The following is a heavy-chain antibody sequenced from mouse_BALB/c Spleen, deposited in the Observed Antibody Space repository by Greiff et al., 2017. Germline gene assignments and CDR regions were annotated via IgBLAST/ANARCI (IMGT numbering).Heavy chain of an antibody. D-gene: IGHD4-1*01. CDR2: IWGGGST. CDR1: GFSLSRYS. CDR3: ASSGTAWFAY. V-gene: IGHV2-6-4*01. J-gene: IGHJ3*01. Sequence: VKVVESGPGLVAPSQSLSITCTVSGFSLSRYSVHWVRQPPGKGLEWLGMIWGGGSTDYNSALKSRLSISKDNSKSQVFLKMNSLQTDDTAMYYCASSGTAWFAYWGQGTLVTVSA.